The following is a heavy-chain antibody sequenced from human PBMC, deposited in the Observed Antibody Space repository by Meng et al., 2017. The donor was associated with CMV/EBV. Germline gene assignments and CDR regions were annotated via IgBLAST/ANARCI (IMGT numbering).Heavy chain of an antibody. D-gene: IGHD6-19*01. CDR3: AKSARITVAGTLYVRGWFDP. CDR2: IYGGGSST. Sequence: FSSYAMSWVRQAPGKGLEWVSLIYGGGSSTYYADSVKGRFTLSRDNSKNTLYLQMNSLRAEDTAVYYCAKSARITVAGTLYVRGWFDPWGQGTLVTVSS. V-gene: IGHV3-23*03. CDR1: FSSYA. J-gene: IGHJ5*02.